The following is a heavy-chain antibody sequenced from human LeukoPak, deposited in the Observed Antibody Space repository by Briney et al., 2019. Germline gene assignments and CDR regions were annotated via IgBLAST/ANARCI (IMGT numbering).Heavy chain of an antibody. V-gene: IGHV4-4*07. D-gene: IGHD2/OR15-2a*01. Sequence: SETLSLTCTVSGDSISSYHWAWIRQPAGEGLEWIGRIYSGGTNYKPSLKSRLAMSVDTSKNQFSLKVSSVTAADTAVYYCARGDGNYFDYWGQGTLVTVSS. CDR1: GDSISSYH. CDR2: IYSGGT. CDR3: ARGDGNYFDY. J-gene: IGHJ4*02.